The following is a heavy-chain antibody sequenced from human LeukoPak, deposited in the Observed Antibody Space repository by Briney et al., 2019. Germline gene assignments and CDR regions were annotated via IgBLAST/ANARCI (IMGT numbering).Heavy chain of an antibody. CDR3: AKDRGSRNDILTGRPRASMDFDY. CDR2: IRYGGSIK. J-gene: IGHJ4*02. D-gene: IGHD3-9*01. V-gene: IGHV3-30*02. Sequence: PGGSLRLSCEVSGFTVSGDYMSWVRQAPGKGLEWVAFIRYGGSIKHYGDAVKGRFTISRDNSKNTLYLQINSLRTEDTAVYYCAKDRGSRNDILTGRPRASMDFDYWGQGTLVTVSS. CDR1: GFTVSGDY.